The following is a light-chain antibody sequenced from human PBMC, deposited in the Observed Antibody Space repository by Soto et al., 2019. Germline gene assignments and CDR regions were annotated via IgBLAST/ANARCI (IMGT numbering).Light chain of an antibody. Sequence: GDRVTITCRASQSISSYLNWYQQKPGKAPKLLIYAASSLQSGVPSRFSGSGSGTDFTLTISSLQPEDFATYYCQQSYSTPYTFGQGTRLEIK. CDR1: QSISSY. CDR3: QQSYSTPYT. J-gene: IGKJ5*01. V-gene: IGKV1-39*01. CDR2: AAS.